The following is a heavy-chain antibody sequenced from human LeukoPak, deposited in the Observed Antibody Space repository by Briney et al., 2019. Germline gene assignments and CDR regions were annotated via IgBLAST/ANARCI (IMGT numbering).Heavy chain of an antibody. J-gene: IGHJ3*02. CDR2: IYYSGST. Sequence: SETLSLTCTVSGGSISSYYWSWIRQPPGKGLEWIGYIYYSGSTNYNPSLKSRVTISVDTSKNQFSLKLSSVTAADTAVYYCARQVRGDGGVSSDAFDIWGQGTMVTVSS. D-gene: IGHD2-21*02. CDR3: ARQVRGDGGVSSDAFDI. V-gene: IGHV4-59*08. CDR1: GGSISSYY.